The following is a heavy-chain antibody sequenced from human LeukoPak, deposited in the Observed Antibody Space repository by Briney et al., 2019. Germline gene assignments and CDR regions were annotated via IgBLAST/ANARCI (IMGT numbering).Heavy chain of an antibody. CDR1: GFTFDDYA. D-gene: IGHD4-17*01. CDR2: ISWNSGSI. J-gene: IGHJ2*01. V-gene: IGHV3-9*01. Sequence: GGSLRLSCAASGFTFDDYAMHWVRQGPGKGLEWVSGISWNSGSIGYADSVKGRFTISRDNAKNSLYLQMNSLRPEDTALYYCAKDLSPTYGDYEWYFDLWGRGTLVTVSP. CDR3: AKDLSPTYGDYEWYFDL.